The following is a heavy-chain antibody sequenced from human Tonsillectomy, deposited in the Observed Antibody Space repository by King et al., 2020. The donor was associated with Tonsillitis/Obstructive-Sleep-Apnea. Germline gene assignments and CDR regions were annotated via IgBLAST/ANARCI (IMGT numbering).Heavy chain of an antibody. J-gene: IGHJ6*03. CDR2: LWYDGSHQ. Sequence: VQLVESGGGVVQPGRSLRLSCAASGFTFSSYGMHWVRQAPGKGLEWVAVLWYDGSHQYYADSVKGRFTISRDNSKNTLYLQMNSLGAEDTAVYYCARGGAQAVYYMDVWGKGTTVTVSS. D-gene: IGHD3-10*01. CDR3: ARGGAQAVYYMDV. CDR1: GFTFSSYG. V-gene: IGHV3-33*01.